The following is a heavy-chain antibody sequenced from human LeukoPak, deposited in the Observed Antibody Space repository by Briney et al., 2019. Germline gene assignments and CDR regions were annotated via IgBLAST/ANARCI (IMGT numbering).Heavy chain of an antibody. D-gene: IGHD5-18*01. CDR3: ARQTAMGRSGDY. Sequence: GESLKISCKASGYTFTSYWIGWVRQMPGKGLEWMGIIDPSDSETRYTPSFQGQVTISVDKSLTTTYLQWNSLKASDTAMYYCARQTAMGRSGDYWGQRALATVSS. CDR2: IDPSDSET. V-gene: IGHV5-51*01. J-gene: IGHJ4*02. CDR1: GYTFTSYW.